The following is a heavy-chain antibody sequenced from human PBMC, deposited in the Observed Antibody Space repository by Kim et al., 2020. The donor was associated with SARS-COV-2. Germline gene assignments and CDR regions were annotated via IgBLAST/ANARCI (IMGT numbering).Heavy chain of an antibody. Sequence: GESLKISCKGSGYSFTSYWIGWVRQMPGKGLEWMGIIYPGDSDTRYSPSFQGQVTISADKSISTAYLQWSSLKASDTAMYYCARAAIVTMIVVVITRGHAFDIWGQGTMVTVSS. CDR1: GYSFTSYW. J-gene: IGHJ3*02. CDR3: ARAAIVTMIVVVITRGHAFDI. CDR2: IYPGDSDT. V-gene: IGHV5-51*01. D-gene: IGHD3-22*01.